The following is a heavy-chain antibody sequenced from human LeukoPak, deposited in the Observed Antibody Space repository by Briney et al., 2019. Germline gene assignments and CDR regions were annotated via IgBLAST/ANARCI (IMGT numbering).Heavy chain of an antibody. CDR1: GGSISSGSYY. Sequence: PSETLSLTCTVSGGSISSGSYYWSWIRQPAGKGLEWIGRIYTSGSTNYNPSLKSRVTISVDTSKNQFSLKLSSVTAADTAVYYCARSIVVVPAARGYYYYMDVWGKGTTVTVSS. J-gene: IGHJ6*03. V-gene: IGHV4-61*02. CDR2: IYTSGST. D-gene: IGHD2-2*01. CDR3: ARSIVVVPAARGYYYYMDV.